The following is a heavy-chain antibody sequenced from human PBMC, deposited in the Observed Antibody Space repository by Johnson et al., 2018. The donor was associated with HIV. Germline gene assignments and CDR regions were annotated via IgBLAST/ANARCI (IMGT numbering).Heavy chain of an antibody. CDR3: ARRTLGGYCPKGICPINAFDI. V-gene: IGHV3-73*02. J-gene: IGHJ3*02. Sequence: VQLVESGGDLVQPGGSLKLSCAASGFPFSGSAMHWVRQTPGNGLEWVGHIGTEADDYATSYVASVRGRFIVLRDDSENTAYLQMNSLKIEDPSVYYCARRTLGGYCPKGICPINAFDIWGHGTMVTVSS. CDR2: IGTEADDYAT. CDR1: GFPFSGSA. D-gene: IGHD2-8*01.